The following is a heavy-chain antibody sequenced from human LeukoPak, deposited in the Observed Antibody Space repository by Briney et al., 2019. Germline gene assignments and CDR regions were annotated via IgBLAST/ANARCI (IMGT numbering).Heavy chain of an antibody. CDR2: ISSSGGYT. V-gene: IGHV3-11*06. J-gene: IGHJ4*02. D-gene: IGHD7-27*01. Sequence: GGSLRLSCAASGFTFSDYYMTWIRQAPGRGLEWVSYISSSGGYTNYADSVKGRFTISRDNAKNSLYLQMNSLRAEDTAVYYCARGGELGDDFDYWGQGTLVTVSS. CDR1: GFTFSDYY. CDR3: ARGGELGDDFDY.